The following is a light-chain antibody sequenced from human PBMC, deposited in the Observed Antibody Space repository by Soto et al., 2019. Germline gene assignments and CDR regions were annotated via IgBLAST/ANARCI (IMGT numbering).Light chain of an antibody. J-gene: IGKJ1*01. Sequence: DIQMTQSPSTRSASVGDRVTITCRASQSISSWLAWYQQKPGTAPKLLIYKASTLQSGVPSRFSGSGSGTDFTLTITSLQPDDSATYYCQQYNDNWTFGQGTKV. V-gene: IGKV1-5*03. CDR3: QQYNDNWT. CDR2: KAS. CDR1: QSISSW.